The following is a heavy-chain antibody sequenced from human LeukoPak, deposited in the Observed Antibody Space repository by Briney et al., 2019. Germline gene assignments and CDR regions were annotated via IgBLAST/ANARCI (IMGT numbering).Heavy chain of an antibody. V-gene: IGHV3-48*01. Sequence: GGSLRLSCAASGFTFSTYSMNWVRQAPGRGLEWVSYILYSRTTMYYADSVKGRFTVSRDKARNSLYLQMNSLRAEDTAVYYCAKGVKQIVVVNAQHYLDYWGQGTLVTVSS. J-gene: IGHJ4*02. CDR1: GFTFSTYS. D-gene: IGHD2-21*01. CDR3: AKGVKQIVVVNAQHYLDY. CDR2: ILYSRTTM.